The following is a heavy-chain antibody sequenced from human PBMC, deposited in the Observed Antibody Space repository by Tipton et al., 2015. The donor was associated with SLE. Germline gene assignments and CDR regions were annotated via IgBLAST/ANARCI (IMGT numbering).Heavy chain of an antibody. Sequence: TLSLTCTVSGGSISSSSYFWGWIRQPPGKGLEWIGSIYYSGSTYYNASLKSRVTISVDTSKNQFSLKLSSVTAAGTAVYYCARASPPFVPSGEGFDPWGQGTLVTVSS. V-gene: IGHV4-39*07. D-gene: IGHD2-2*01. CDR2: IYYSGST. CDR3: ARASPPFVPSGEGFDP. CDR1: GGSISSSSYF. J-gene: IGHJ5*02.